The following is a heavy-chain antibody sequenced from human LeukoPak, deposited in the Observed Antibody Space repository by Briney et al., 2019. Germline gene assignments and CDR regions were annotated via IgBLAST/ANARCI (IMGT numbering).Heavy chain of an antibody. D-gene: IGHD3-22*01. CDR1: GYTFTSYD. Sequence: ASVKVSCKASGYTFTSYDINWVRQATGQGLEWMGWMNPNSGNTGYAQKFQGRVTITRNTSISTAYMELSSLRAEDTAVYYCAKRLLDYYDSSGYRYWGQGTLVTVSS. CDR3: AKRLLDYYDSSGYRY. J-gene: IGHJ4*02. CDR2: MNPNSGNT. V-gene: IGHV1-8*03.